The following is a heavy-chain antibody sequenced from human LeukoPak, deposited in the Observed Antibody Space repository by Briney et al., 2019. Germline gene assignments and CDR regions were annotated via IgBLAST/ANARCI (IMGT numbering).Heavy chain of an antibody. V-gene: IGHV4-31*03. CDR1: GGSLSSGGYY. D-gene: IGHD1-26*01. Sequence: PSETLSLTCTVSGGSLSSGGYYWSWIRQHPGKGLEWIGYIYYSGSTYYNPSLKSRVTLSLDTSKNQFSLNLSSVTAADTAVYYCAREKVGATTFVWFDPWGQGTLVTVSS. CDR2: IYYSGST. J-gene: IGHJ5*02. CDR3: AREKVGATTFVWFDP.